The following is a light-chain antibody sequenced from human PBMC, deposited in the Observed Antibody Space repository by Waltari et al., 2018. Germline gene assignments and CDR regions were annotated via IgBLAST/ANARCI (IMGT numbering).Light chain of an antibody. V-gene: IGLV1-51*02. CDR2: EGT. Sequence: QSVLTQPPSVSAAPGQRVTISCSGGSSNIGNNYVSWYRQFPGTAPKLLIYEGTERPSGSPGRCAGSKSGTSATLDITGLQAGDEADYYCGTWDSSLSGAVFGGGTHLTVL. CDR3: GTWDSSLSGAV. CDR1: SSNIGNNY. J-gene: IGLJ7*01.